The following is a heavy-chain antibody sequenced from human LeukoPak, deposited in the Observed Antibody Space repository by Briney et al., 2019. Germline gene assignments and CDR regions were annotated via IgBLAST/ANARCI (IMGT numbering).Heavy chain of an antibody. V-gene: IGHV1-2*02. Sequence: ASVTVSCMASGYTFTGYYMHWVRQAPGQGLEWMGWINPNSGGTNYAQKFQGRVTMTRDTSISTAYMELSRLRSDDTAVYYCARGDKTYYDFWSGLYYFDYWGQGTLVTVSS. CDR3: ARGDKTYYDFWSGLYYFDY. J-gene: IGHJ4*02. CDR1: GYTFTGYY. D-gene: IGHD3-3*01. CDR2: INPNSGGT.